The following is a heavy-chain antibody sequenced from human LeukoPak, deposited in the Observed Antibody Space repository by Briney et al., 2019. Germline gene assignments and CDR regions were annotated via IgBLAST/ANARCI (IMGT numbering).Heavy chain of an antibody. D-gene: IGHD6-25*01. CDR1: GGSIRYSTYY. V-gene: IGHV4-39*07. CDR2: ISDSGDT. J-gene: IGHJ3*02. CDR3: ARVKLSASGAFDI. Sequence: SETLSLTCTVSGGSIRYSTYYWGWVRQPPWKGLEYIGSISDSGDTYYNPSLKSRVTISVDTSENQFSLRLNSVTAADTGVYYCARVKLSASGAFDIWGQGTMVIVSS.